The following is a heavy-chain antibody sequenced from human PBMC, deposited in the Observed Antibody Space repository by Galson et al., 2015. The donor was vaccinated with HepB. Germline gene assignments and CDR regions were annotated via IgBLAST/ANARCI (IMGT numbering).Heavy chain of an antibody. Sequence: SVKVSCKASGGTFSSYAISWVRQAPGQGLEWMGGIIPISGTANYAQKFQGRVTITADESTSTAYMELSSLRSEDTAVYYCAREDSVAVAGTAYWYFDLWGRGTLVTVSS. CDR2: IIPISGTA. J-gene: IGHJ2*01. D-gene: IGHD6-19*01. CDR1: GGTFSSYA. CDR3: AREDSVAVAGTAYWYFDL. V-gene: IGHV1-69*13.